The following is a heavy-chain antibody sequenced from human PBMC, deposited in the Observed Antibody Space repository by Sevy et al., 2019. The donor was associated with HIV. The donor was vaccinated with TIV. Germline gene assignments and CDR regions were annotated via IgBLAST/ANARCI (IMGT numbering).Heavy chain of an antibody. CDR3: TRYCSSSSCEKTNWVDAFDI. CDR2: FRSKAYGGTT. J-gene: IGHJ3*02. V-gene: IGHV3-49*04. CDR1: GFTFSSYA. D-gene: IGHD2-2*01. Sequence: GGSLRLSCAASGFTFSSYAMSWVRQAPGKGLEWVGFFRSKAYGGTTEYAASVKGRFTISRDDSKSIAYLQMNSLKTEDTAVYYCTRYCSSSSCEKTNWVDAFDIWGQGTMVTVSS.